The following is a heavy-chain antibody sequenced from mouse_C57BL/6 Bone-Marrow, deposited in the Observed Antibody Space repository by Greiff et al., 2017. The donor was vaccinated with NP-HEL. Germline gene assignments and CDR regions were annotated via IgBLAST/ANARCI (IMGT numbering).Heavy chain of an antibody. J-gene: IGHJ2*01. CDR2: IDPENGDT. Sequence: EVQLQQPGAELVRPGASVKLSCTASGFNITDDYMHWVKQRPEQGLEWIGWIDPENGDTEYASKFQGKATITVDTSSSTAYLQLSSLTSEDSAVSYGTQTGTEDYWGQGTTLTVSS. CDR1: GFNITDDY. V-gene: IGHV14-4*01. D-gene: IGHD4-1*01. CDR3: TQTGTEDY.